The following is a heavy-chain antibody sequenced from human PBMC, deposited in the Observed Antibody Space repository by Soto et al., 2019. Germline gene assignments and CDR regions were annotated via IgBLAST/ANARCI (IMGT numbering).Heavy chain of an antibody. D-gene: IGHD6-19*01. V-gene: IGHV3-48*03. CDR1: GFGFSDYE. CDR3: TRKKVAALKAPFDY. J-gene: IGHJ4*02. CDR2: ISSSGTSI. Sequence: GGSLRLSCTASGFGFSDYEMTWVRQAPGKGLEWVSYISSSGTSIYYADSVKGRFTISRDNAKNFLFLQMNSLRVEDTSVYYCTRKKVAALKAPFDYWGQGVLVTVSS.